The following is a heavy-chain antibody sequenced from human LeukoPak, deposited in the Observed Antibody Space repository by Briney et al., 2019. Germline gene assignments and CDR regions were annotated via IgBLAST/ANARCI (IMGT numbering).Heavy chain of an antibody. Sequence: PGVSLRLSCAASGFTVSSNYMSWVRQAPGKGLEWVSVIYSGGSTYFADSVKGRFTISRDYSKNTLYLQINSLRAEDTAVYYCARGGSYLSAFDIWGQGTMVTVSS. CDR3: ARGGSYLSAFDI. CDR1: GFTVSSNY. CDR2: IYSGGST. J-gene: IGHJ3*02. V-gene: IGHV3-53*01. D-gene: IGHD1-26*01.